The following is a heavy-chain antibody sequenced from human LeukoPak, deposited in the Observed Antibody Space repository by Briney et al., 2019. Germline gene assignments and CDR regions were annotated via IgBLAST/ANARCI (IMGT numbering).Heavy chain of an antibody. D-gene: IGHD6-19*01. Sequence: SETLSLTCTVSGGSISSGGYYWSWIRQHPGKGLEWIGYIYYSGSTYYNPSLKSRVTISVDTSKSQFSLKLSSVTAADTAVYYCARDRKQWLVRAFDIWGQGTMVTVSS. CDR1: GGSISSGGYY. J-gene: IGHJ3*02. CDR3: ARDRKQWLVRAFDI. V-gene: IGHV4-31*03. CDR2: IYYSGST.